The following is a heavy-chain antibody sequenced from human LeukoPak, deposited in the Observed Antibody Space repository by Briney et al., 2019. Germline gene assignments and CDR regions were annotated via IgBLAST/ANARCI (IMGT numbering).Heavy chain of an antibody. CDR3: ARAGMETDPLDYYYYMDV. CDR2: IKEDGSEK. J-gene: IGHJ6*03. V-gene: IGHV3-7*04. D-gene: IGHD5-18*01. Sequence: GGSLRLSCAVSGFTFSSYTINWVRQAPGKGLEWVANIKEDGSEKYYVDSVKGRFTISRDNAKNSLYLQMNSLRAEDTAVYYCARAGMETDPLDYYYYMDVWGKGTTVTVSS. CDR1: GFTFSSYT.